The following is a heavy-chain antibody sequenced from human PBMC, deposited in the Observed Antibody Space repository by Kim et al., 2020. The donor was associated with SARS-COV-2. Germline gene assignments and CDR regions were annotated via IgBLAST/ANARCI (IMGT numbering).Heavy chain of an antibody. D-gene: IGHD5-12*01. CDR3: ARVGGRDGYNAYFDY. J-gene: IGHJ4*02. V-gene: IGHV1-69*04. Sequence: QKVQGRGTITADKSTSTAYMELSSLRSEDTAVYYCARVGGRDGYNAYFDYWGQGTLVTVSS.